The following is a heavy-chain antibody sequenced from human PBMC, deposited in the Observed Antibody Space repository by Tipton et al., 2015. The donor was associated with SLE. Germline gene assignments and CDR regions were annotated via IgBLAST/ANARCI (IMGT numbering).Heavy chain of an antibody. J-gene: IGHJ4*02. CDR1: FFPLSNYW. CDR3: ARETPITASAMAY. Sequence: SLRLSCLSSFFPLSNYWMSWVRQAPGKGLEWVANIKDDGSEKNYVDSVKGRFTISRDNAKDSLYLQMNSLRAEDTAVYYCARETPITASAMAYWGQGTLVTVSS. D-gene: IGHD2-2*01. CDR2: IKDDGSEK. V-gene: IGHV3-7*01.